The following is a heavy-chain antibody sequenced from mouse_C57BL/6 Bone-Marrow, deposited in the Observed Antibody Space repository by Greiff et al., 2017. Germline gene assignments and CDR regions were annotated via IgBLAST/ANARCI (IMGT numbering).Heavy chain of an antibody. CDR3: ARPLLEYYFDY. D-gene: IGHD1-1*01. J-gene: IGHJ2*01. CDR1: GFTFSDYG. CDR2: ISSGSSTI. V-gene: IGHV5-17*01. Sequence: EVQLQESGGGLVKPGGSLKLSCAASGFTFSDYGMHWVRQAPEKVLEWVAYISSGSSTIYYADTVKGRFTISRDNAKNTLFLQMTSLRSEDTAMYYCARPLLEYYFDYWGQGTTLTVSS.